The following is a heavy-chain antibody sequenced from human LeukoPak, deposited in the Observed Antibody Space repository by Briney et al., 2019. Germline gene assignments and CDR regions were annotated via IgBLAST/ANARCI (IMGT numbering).Heavy chain of an antibody. V-gene: IGHV1-46*01. Sequence: ASVKVSCKASGYTFISYYMHWVRQAPGQGLEWMGIINPRGGSTSYSQKFQGRVIMDRDMSTSTVYMELSSLRSEDTAVYYCARVVSGYGLTRSNPVYWGGGTRVTVSS. CDR1: GYTFISYY. D-gene: IGHD5-12*01. CDR2: INPRGGST. J-gene: IGHJ4*02. CDR3: ARVVSGYGLTRSNPVY.